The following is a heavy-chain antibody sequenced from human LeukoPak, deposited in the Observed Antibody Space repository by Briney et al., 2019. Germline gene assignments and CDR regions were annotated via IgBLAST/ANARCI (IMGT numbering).Heavy chain of an antibody. J-gene: IGHJ4*02. D-gene: IGHD3-22*01. CDR3: ARVMIVVAGEYYFDY. CDR1: GGSISSYY. V-gene: IGHV4-4*07. Sequence: PSETLSLTCTVSGGSISSYYWSWIRQPAGKGLEWIGRIYTSGSTNYNPSLKSRVTMSVDTSKNQFSLKLSSVTAADTAVYYCARVMIVVAGEYYFDYWGQGTLVTVSS. CDR2: IYTSGST.